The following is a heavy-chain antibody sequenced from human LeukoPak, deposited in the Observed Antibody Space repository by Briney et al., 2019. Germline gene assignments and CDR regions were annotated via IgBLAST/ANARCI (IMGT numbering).Heavy chain of an antibody. CDR3: AREGVDTAMVTQLYYYYGMDV. J-gene: IGHJ6*02. D-gene: IGHD5-18*01. Sequence: GASVKVSCKASGYTFTGYYMHWVRQAPGQGLEWMGWMNPNSGNTGYAQKFQGRVTMTRNTSISTAYMELSSLRSEDTAVYYCAREGVDTAMVTQLYYYYGMDVWGQGTTVTVSS. CDR1: GYTFTGYY. CDR2: MNPNSGNT. V-gene: IGHV1-8*02.